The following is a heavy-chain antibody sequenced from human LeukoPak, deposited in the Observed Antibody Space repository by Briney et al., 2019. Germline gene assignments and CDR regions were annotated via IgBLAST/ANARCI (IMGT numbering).Heavy chain of an antibody. D-gene: IGHD6-25*01. Sequence: SETLSVTCTVSGYSISNTNYWGWIRQSPGKGLEWIGSIHHSGNRFESGSTHYNPSLRGRVTVSADTSKNQFSLMLRDVTAADTAVYFCARNSSGGFFNVWGQGTLVTVSS. J-gene: IGHJ1*01. CDR3: ARNSSGGFFNV. CDR1: GYSISNTNY. CDR2: IHHSGNRFESGST. V-gene: IGHV4-28*01.